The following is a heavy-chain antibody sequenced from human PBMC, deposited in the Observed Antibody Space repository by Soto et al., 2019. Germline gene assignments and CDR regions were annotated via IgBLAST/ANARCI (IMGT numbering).Heavy chain of an antibody. V-gene: IGHV3-15*07. J-gene: IGHJ6*02. CDR1: GFTFSNAW. CDR3: TTECSNSCYARYYYYGMDV. D-gene: IGHD2-2*01. CDR2: IKSKTDGGTT. Sequence: PGGSLRLSCAASGFTFSNAWMNWVRQAPGKGLEWVGRIKSKTDGGTTDYAAPVKGRFTISRDDSKNTLYLQMNSLKTEDTAVYYCTTECSNSCYARYYYYGMDVWGQGTTVTVSS.